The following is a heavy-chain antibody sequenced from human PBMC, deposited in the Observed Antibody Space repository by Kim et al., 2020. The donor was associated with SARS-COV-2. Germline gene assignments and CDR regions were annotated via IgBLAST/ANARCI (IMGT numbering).Heavy chain of an antibody. CDR1: GGSISSSSYY. CDR2: IYYSGST. J-gene: IGHJ5*02. CDR3: AREGDYYGSGSLDP. D-gene: IGHD3-10*01. V-gene: IGHV4-39*07. Sequence: SETLSLTCTVSGGSISSSSYYWGWIRQPPGKGLEWIGSIYYSGSTYYNPSLKSRVTISVATSKNQFSLKLSSVTAADTAVYYCAREGDYYGSGSLDPWG.